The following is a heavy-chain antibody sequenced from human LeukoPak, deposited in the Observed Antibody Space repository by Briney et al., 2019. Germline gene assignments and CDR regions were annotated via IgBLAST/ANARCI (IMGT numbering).Heavy chain of an antibody. CDR3: ARETTGLARYFDY. V-gene: IGHV4-4*07. J-gene: IGHJ4*02. CDR1: GNSISSYY. CDR2: IFTSGST. D-gene: IGHD4-11*01. Sequence: SETLSLTCTVSGNSISSYYWSWIRQPAGKGLEWIGRIFTSGSTNYNPSLKSRVTMSVDTSKNQFSLNLSSVTAADTAFYYCARETTGLARYFDYWGQGTLVTVSS.